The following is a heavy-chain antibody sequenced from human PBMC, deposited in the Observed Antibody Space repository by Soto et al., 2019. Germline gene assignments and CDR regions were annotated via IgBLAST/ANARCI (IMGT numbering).Heavy chain of an antibody. J-gene: IGHJ6*01. Sequence: ASVKVSFKASGYTFTGYYMHWVRQAPGQGLEWMGWINPNSGGTNYAQKFQGWVTMTRDTSISTAYMELSRLGSDDTAVYYCAREAIEIVPALYYYYGIDVWVQRTTVTASS. CDR3: AREAIEIVPALYYYYGIDV. D-gene: IGHD2-2*01. CDR1: GYTFTGYY. CDR2: INPNSGGT. V-gene: IGHV1-2*04.